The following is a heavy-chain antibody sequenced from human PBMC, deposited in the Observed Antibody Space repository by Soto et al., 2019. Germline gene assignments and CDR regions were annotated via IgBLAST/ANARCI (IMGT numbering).Heavy chain of an antibody. V-gene: IGHV1-2*02. CDR3: ARVKPWFGELLCGYCGYYYYGMDV. J-gene: IGHJ6*02. Sequence: GASVKVSCKASGYTFTGYYMHWVRQAPGQGLEWMGWINPNSGGTNYAQKFQGRVTMTRDTSISTAYMELSRLRSDDTAVYYCARVKPWFGELLCGYCGYYYYGMDVWGQGTTVTVSS. CDR1: GYTFTGYY. D-gene: IGHD3-10*01. CDR2: INPNSGGT.